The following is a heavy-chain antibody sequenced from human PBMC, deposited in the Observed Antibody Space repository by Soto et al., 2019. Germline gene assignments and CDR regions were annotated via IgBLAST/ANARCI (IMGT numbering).Heavy chain of an antibody. D-gene: IGHD3-16*02. J-gene: IGHJ4*02. CDR2: ISATGGST. CDR1: GFTFASYV. CDR3: ANAEHPRRSIGFDY. Sequence: LRLSCAGSGFTFASYVMTWVRQAPGKGLEWVSSISATGGSTYYAGSVKGRFTISRDNSKNTLFLQMNSLRAEDTAIYYCANAEHPRRSIGFDYWGQGTLVTVSS. V-gene: IGHV3-23*01.